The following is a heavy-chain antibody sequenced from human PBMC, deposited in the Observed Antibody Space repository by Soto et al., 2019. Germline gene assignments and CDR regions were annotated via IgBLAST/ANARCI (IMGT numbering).Heavy chain of an antibody. J-gene: IGHJ4*02. CDR2: INAGNGNT. V-gene: IGHV1-3*01. Sequence: QVQLVQSGAEVKKPGASVKVSCKASGYTFTSYAMHWERQAPGQRLEWMGWINAGNGNTKYSQKFQGRVTITRDTSASTAYMELSSLRSEDTAVYYCARPMEYGDYFDYWGQGTLVTVSS. CDR3: ARPMEYGDYFDY. D-gene: IGHD4-17*01. CDR1: GYTFTSYA.